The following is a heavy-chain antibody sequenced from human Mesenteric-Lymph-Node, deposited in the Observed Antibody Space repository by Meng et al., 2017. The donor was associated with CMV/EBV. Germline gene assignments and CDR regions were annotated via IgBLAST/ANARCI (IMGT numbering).Heavy chain of an antibody. CDR1: GFTFSSYV. CDR3: TGTWLVSDF. V-gene: IGHV3-23*01. J-gene: IGHJ4*02. Sequence: LRLSCAASGFTFSSYVMTWVRQAPGKGLEWVSGISGGGASTYYADSVKGRFTISRDNSKNTLYLQMNSLRAEDTALYYCTGTWLVSDFWGQGTLVTVSS. CDR2: ISGGGAST. D-gene: IGHD6-19*01.